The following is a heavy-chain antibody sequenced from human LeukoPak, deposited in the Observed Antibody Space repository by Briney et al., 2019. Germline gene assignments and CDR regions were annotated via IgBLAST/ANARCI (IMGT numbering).Heavy chain of an antibody. D-gene: IGHD3-10*01. CDR1: GFTFSSYA. CDR3: ARDVTMVRGVIIIGYYYYGMDV. Sequence: PGWSLRLSCAASGFTFSSYAMHWVRQAPGKGLEWVAVISYDGSNKYYADSVKGRFTISRDNSKNTLYLQMNSLRAEDTAVYYCARDVTMVRGVIIIGYYYYGMDVWGQGTTVTVSS. CDR2: ISYDGSNK. J-gene: IGHJ6*02. V-gene: IGHV3-30-3*01.